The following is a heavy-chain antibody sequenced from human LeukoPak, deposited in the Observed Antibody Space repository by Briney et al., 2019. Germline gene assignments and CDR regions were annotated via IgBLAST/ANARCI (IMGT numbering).Heavy chain of an antibody. Sequence: PGGSLRLSCAASGFTFSNYAMSWVRQAPGRGLEWDSATGGGGGPTYYANSVKGRFTISRDNSKNTLYRQMNSLSAEDAAVYFCAKNSGYSWQYFFDYWGQGTLVTVSS. CDR2: TGGGGGPT. J-gene: IGHJ4*02. CDR3: AKNSGYSWQYFFDY. CDR1: GFTFSNYA. V-gene: IGHV3-23*01. D-gene: IGHD6-25*01.